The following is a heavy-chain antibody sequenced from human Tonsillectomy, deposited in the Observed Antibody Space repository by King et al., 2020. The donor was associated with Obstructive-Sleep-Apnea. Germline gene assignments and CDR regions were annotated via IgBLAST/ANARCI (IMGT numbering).Heavy chain of an antibody. Sequence: TLKESGPTLVKPTQTLTLTCTFSGFSLSTSGVGVGWIRQPPGKALEWLALIYWNDDKRYSPSLKSRLTITKDTSKNQVVLTMTNMDPVDTATYYCALRPPFYCSGGSCYSRLGSWFDPWGQGTLVTVSS. V-gene: IGHV2-5*01. CDR2: IYWNDDK. CDR3: ALRPPFYCSGGSCYSRLGSWFDP. D-gene: IGHD2-15*01. CDR1: GFSLSTSGVG. J-gene: IGHJ5*02.